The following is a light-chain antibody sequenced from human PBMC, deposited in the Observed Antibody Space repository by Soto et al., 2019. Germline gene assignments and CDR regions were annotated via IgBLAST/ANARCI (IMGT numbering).Light chain of an antibody. CDR3: QQFGSSPIT. CDR2: DAS. V-gene: IGKV3-20*01. Sequence: EIQLTQSPGTLSPSPGERATLSCRTSQTVSSTYFGWYQQRPGQAPRLLFSDASTRATGIPERFSCSGSGRDFTLTISSLEPEDSAVYYCQQFGSSPITFGQGTRLEIK. CDR1: QTVSSTY. J-gene: IGKJ5*01.